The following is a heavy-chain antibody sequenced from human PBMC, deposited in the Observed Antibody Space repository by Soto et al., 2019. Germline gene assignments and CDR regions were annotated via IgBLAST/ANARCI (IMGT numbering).Heavy chain of an antibody. D-gene: IGHD6-19*01. Sequence: QVQLVESGGGVVQPGRSLRLSCAASGFSFSSYGMHWVRQAPGKGLEWVAVISYDVTNKYYADSVKGRFTISRDNSKNTLYLQMNSLRAEDTAVHYCAKDLRIAVAGTDYFDSWGQGTLVTVSS. J-gene: IGHJ4*02. CDR2: ISYDVTNK. V-gene: IGHV3-30*18. CDR1: GFSFSSYG. CDR3: AKDLRIAVAGTDYFDS.